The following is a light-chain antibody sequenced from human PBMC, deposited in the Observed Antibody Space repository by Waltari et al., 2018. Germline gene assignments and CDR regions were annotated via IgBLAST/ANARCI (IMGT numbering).Light chain of an antibody. Sequence: QTRSGATRTLVYKAYACSSGVPDRFSGSLLGNTAAVPITGARADDESDYYCALYMGSGIWVFGGGTRLTVL. J-gene: IGLJ3*02. CDR2: KAY. V-gene: IGLV8-61*01. CDR3: ALYMGSGIWV.